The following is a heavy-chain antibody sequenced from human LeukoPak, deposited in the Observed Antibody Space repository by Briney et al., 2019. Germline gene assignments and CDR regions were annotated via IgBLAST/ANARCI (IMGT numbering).Heavy chain of an antibody. CDR2: INHSGST. CDR3: VRLAQCVGSSCFAVHF. J-gene: IGHJ4*02. CDR1: GGSFSGYY. Sequence: SETLSPTCAVYGGSFSGYYWSWIRQPPGKGLEWIGEINHSGSTNYNPSLQSRVTLSADTSNNQFSLRLTSVTAADTAVYYCVRLAQCVGSSCFAVHFWGQGTLVHVS. V-gene: IGHV4-34*01. D-gene: IGHD2-2*01.